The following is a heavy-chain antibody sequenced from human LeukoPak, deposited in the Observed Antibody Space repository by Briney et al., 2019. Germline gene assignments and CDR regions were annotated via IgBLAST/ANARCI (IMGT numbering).Heavy chain of an antibody. CDR1: GFTFSSYA. V-gene: IGHV3-23*01. Sequence: GGSLRLSCAASGFTFSSYAMSWVRQAPGMGLECVATITESGGSTFYADSVKGRFTVSRDNSEHTLYLQMNSLRAEDTAVYYCAKFVNYGNYYYYYYMDVWGKGTTVTVSS. D-gene: IGHD3-10*01. CDR2: ITESGGST. J-gene: IGHJ6*03. CDR3: AKFVNYGNYYYYYYMDV.